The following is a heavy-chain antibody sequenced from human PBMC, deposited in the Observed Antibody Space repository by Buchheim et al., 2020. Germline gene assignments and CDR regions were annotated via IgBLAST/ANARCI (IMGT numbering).Heavy chain of an antibody. V-gene: IGHV5-10-1*01. CDR2: IDPSDSYT. CDR1: GERFSREG. CDR3: ARNYGDYVLDV. Sequence: EVQLVQSGKEVKKPGKSLKTTCKGSGERFSREGTNWVRQMPGKGLEWMGRIDPSDSYTNYSPSFQGHVTISADKSISTAYLQWSSLKASDTAMYYCARNYGDYVLDVWGQGTT. D-gene: IGHD4-17*01. J-gene: IGHJ6*02.